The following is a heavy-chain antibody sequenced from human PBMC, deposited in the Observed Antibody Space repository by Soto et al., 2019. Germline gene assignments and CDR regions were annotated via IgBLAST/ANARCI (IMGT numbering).Heavy chain of an antibody. V-gene: IGHV3-30*18. CDR3: AKDLVPAAITWFDP. CDR1: GFTFSSYG. Sequence: VQLVESGGGVVQPGRSLRLSCAASGFTFSSYGMHWVRQAPGKGLEWVAVISYDGSNKYYADSVKGRFTISRDNSKNTLYLQMNSLRAEDTAVYYCAKDLVPAAITWFDPWGQGTLVTVSS. J-gene: IGHJ5*02. D-gene: IGHD2-2*01. CDR2: ISYDGSNK.